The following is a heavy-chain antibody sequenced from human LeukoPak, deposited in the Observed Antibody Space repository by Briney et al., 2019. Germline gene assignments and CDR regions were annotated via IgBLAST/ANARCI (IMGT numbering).Heavy chain of an antibody. CDR3: ARDWGFGELLTWLDP. D-gene: IGHD3-10*01. CDR1: GGSISSSSYY. J-gene: IGHJ5*02. CDR2: IYYSGST. V-gene: IGHV4-39*07. Sequence: PSEALSLTCTVSGGSISSSSYYWGWIRQPPGKGLEWIGSIYYSGSTYYNPSLKSRVTISVDTSKNQFSLKLSSVTAADTAVYYCARDWGFGELLTWLDPWGQGTLVTVSS.